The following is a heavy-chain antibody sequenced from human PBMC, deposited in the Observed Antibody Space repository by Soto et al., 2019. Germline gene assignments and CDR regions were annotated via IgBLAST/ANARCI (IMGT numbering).Heavy chain of an antibody. J-gene: IGHJ6*02. D-gene: IGHD1-26*01. CDR3: ARTSGAPDYFYGMDV. CDR1: GGSITSDYW. Sequence: QMQLQESGPGLVKPSGTLSLTCAVSGGSITSDYWWSWVRQSPGKGLEWIGKIYYSGSTNYSPSLKSRVTMSVDKSKNQFSLKLDSVTAADTAVNYCARTSGAPDYFYGMDVWGQGTTVTVSS. V-gene: IGHV4-4*02. CDR2: IYYSGST.